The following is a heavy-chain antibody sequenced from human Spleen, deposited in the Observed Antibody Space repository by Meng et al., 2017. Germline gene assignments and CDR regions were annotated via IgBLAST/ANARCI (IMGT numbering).Heavy chain of an antibody. CDR3: ARGPTTMAHDFDY. D-gene: IGHD4-11*01. Sequence: SETLSLTCAVYGGSFSGYYWSWIRQPPGKGLEWIGEINHSGSTNYNPSLESRATISVDTSQNNLSLKLSSVTAADPAVYYCARGPTTMAHDFDYWGQGTLVTVSS. J-gene: IGHJ4*02. V-gene: IGHV4-34*01. CDR2: INHSGST. CDR1: GGSFSGYY.